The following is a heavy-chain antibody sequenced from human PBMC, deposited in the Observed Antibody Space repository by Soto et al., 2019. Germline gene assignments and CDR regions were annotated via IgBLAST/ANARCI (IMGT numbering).Heavy chain of an antibody. CDR3: ARSSEKQWLAYDY. D-gene: IGHD6-19*01. CDR2: ISGSGGST. CDR1: GFTFSNYA. Sequence: PGGSLRLSCAASGFTFSNYAVTWVRQAPGKGLEWVSAISGSGGSTYYADSVKGRFAVSRDNSKNTLFLQMNSLRAEDTAVYYCARSSEKQWLAYDYWGQGTLVT. J-gene: IGHJ4*02. V-gene: IGHV3-23*01.